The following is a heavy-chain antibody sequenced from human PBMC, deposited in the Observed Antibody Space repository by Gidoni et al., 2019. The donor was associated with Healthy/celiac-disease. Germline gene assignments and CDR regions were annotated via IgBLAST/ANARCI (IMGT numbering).Heavy chain of an antibody. CDR2: IYHSGST. Sequence: QVQLQESGPGLVKPAGTLSLTCAVAGGSISSSNWWSWVRQPPGKGLEWIGEIYHSGSTNYNPSLKSRVTISVAKSKTQFSLKLSSVTAADTAVYYCARDLGDNYYDSSGPGYYYYGMDVWGQGTTVTVSS. CDR3: ARDLGDNYYDSSGPGYYYYGMDV. CDR1: GGSISSSNW. V-gene: IGHV4-4*02. J-gene: IGHJ6*02. D-gene: IGHD3-22*01.